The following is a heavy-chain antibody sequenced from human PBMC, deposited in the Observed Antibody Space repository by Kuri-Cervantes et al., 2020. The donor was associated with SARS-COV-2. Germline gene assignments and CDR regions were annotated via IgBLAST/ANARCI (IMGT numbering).Heavy chain of an antibody. Sequence: SETLSLTCTVSGGSISSYYWSWIRQPPGKGLEWIGYIYYGGSTNYNPSLKSRVTRSVDTSKNQFSLKLSSVTAADTAVYYCARRREITGGIYYYYYYMDVWGKGTTVTVSS. V-gene: IGHV4-59*12. J-gene: IGHJ6*03. D-gene: IGHD7-27*01. CDR1: GGSISSYY. CDR3: ARRREITGGIYYYYYYMDV. CDR2: IYYGGST.